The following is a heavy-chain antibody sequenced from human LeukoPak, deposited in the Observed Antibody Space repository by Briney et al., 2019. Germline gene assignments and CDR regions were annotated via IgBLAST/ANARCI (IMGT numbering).Heavy chain of an antibody. V-gene: IGHV1-2*02. CDR3: ARLDCSSTSCYLWFDP. CDR1: GYTFIGYY. D-gene: IGHD2-2*01. Sequence: ASVKVSCKASGYTFIGYYLHWVRQAPGQGLEWMGWINPNSGGTIYAQEFQGRVTMTRDTSITTAYMELSSLKSDDTAVYYCARLDCSSTSCYLWFDPWGQGTLVTVSS. J-gene: IGHJ5*02. CDR2: INPNSGGT.